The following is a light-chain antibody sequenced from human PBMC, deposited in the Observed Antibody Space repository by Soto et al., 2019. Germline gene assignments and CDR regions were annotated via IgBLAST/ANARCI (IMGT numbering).Light chain of an antibody. Sequence: QSVLTQPASVSGSPGQSITISCTGTSSDVGGYNYVSWYQQHPGKAPKLMIYEVSNRPSGVSNRFSGSKSGNTASLTISGLQDEDEADYNCSSYTSSSTLVVFGGGTKRTVL. CDR3: SSYTSSSTLVV. CDR1: SSDVGGYNY. V-gene: IGLV2-14*01. CDR2: EVS. J-gene: IGLJ2*01.